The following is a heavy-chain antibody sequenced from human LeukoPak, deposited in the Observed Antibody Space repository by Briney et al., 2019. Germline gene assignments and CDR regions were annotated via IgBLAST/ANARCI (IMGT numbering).Heavy chain of an antibody. Sequence: GGSLRLSCAASGFTFSSYGMHWVRQAPGKGLEWVAFIRYDGSNKYYADSVKGRFTISRDNSKNTLYLQMNSLRAEDTAVYYCAKSAYSSSWYGYYYYYMDVWGKGTTVTISS. CDR3: AKSAYSSSWYGYYYYYMDV. CDR1: GFTFSSYG. CDR2: IRYDGSNK. J-gene: IGHJ6*03. D-gene: IGHD6-13*01. V-gene: IGHV3-30*02.